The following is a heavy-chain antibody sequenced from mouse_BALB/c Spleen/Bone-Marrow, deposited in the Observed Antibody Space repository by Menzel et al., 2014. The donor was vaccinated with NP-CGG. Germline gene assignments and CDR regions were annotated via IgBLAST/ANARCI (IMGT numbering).Heavy chain of an antibody. CDR1: GYTFTEYT. CDR3: ARRIYSDYDDAMDY. V-gene: IGHV1-18*01. Sequence: VQLQQSGPELAKPWASVKISCKTSGYTFTEYTIHWVKQSHGKSLEWIGGINPNNGGTSYNQKFKGKATLTVDKSSNTAYMELRSLTSEDSAVYFCARRIYSDYDDAMDYWGQGTSVTVSS. J-gene: IGHJ4*01. D-gene: IGHD2-4*01. CDR2: INPNNGGT.